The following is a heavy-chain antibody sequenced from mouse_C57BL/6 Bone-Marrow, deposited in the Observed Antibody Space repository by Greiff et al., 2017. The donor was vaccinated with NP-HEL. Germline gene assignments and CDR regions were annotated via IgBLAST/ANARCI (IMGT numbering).Heavy chain of an antibody. CDR3: AREIWDYFDY. D-gene: IGHD1-1*02. CDR1: GYTFTDYN. Sequence: EVQLQQSGPELVKPGASVKIPCKASGYTFTDYNMDWVKQSHGKSLEWIGDITPNNGGTIYNQKFKGKATLTVDKSSSTSYMELRSLTSEDTAVYYCAREIWDYFDYWGQGTTLTVSS. V-gene: IGHV1-18*01. J-gene: IGHJ2*01. CDR2: ITPNNGGT.